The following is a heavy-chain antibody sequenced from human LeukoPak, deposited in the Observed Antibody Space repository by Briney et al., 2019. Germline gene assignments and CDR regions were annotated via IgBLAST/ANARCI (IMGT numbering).Heavy chain of an antibody. CDR2: ISSSSSYI. V-gene: IGHV3-21*01. CDR1: GFTFSSYS. J-gene: IGHJ4*02. CDR3: ARIIAAAGPYYFDY. D-gene: IGHD6-13*01. Sequence: PGGSLRLSCAASGFTFSSYSMNWVRQAPGKGLEWVSPISSSSSYIYYADSVKGQFTISRDNAKNSLYLQMNSLRAEDTAVYYCARIIAAAGPYYFDYWGQGTLVTVSS.